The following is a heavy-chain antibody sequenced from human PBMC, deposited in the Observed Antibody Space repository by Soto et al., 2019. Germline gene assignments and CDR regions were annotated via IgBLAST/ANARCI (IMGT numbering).Heavy chain of an antibody. J-gene: IGHJ5*02. CDR3: ARDVGGYCSGGNCFSAWFDP. Sequence: SETLSLTCSVSGGSVTYGSYYWTWIRRRPGKGLEWIGYFSHSGTTNYKSSLRSRVTISRDTSRNQFSLKLRSVTVADTAVYYCARDVGGYCSGGNCFSAWFDPWGQGIPVTVSS. D-gene: IGHD2-15*01. CDR1: GGSVTYGSYY. CDR2: FSHSGTT. V-gene: IGHV4-61*01.